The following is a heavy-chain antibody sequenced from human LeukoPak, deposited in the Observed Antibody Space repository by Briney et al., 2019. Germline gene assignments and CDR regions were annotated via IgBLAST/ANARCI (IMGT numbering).Heavy chain of an antibody. Sequence: GGSLRLSCAASGFTFSSHAMSWVRQAPGKGLEWVSAISGSGGSTYYADSVKGRFTISRDNSKNTLYLQMNSLRAEDTAVYYCAKDPTGGVGARPNYYFDYWGQGTLVTVSS. CDR1: GFTFSSHA. CDR2: ISGSGGST. V-gene: IGHV3-23*01. D-gene: IGHD1-26*01. J-gene: IGHJ4*02. CDR3: AKDPTGGVGARPNYYFDY.